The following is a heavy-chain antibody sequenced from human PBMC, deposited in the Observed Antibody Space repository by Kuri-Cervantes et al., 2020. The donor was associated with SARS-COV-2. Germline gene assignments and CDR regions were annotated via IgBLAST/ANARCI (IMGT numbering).Heavy chain of an antibody. CDR2: ISASNGDT. CDR3: ARGGGFGMADY. J-gene: IGHJ4*02. V-gene: IGHV1-18*01. Sequence: ASVKVSCKASGYTFITYGVSWVRQAPGQGLEWTAWISASNGDTRYAQKFQDRVTMTTDTSTTTAYMELSRLRSDDTAVYYCARGGGFGMADYWGQGTLVTVSS. D-gene: IGHD3-16*01. CDR1: GYTFITYG.